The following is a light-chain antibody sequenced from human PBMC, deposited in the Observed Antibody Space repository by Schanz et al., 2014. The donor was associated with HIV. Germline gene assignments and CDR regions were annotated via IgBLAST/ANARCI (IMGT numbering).Light chain of an antibody. CDR1: QDISNH. J-gene: IGKJ2*01. Sequence: DIQMTQSPSSLSVSVGDRVTITCQASQDISNHLNWYQQKPGKAPKLLIYDASNLETGVPSKFRGSGSVTDFTVTISCLQPEDIATYCCQHYDSLPYTFGQGTKLEIK. CDR2: DAS. CDR3: QHYDSLPYT. V-gene: IGKV1-33*01.